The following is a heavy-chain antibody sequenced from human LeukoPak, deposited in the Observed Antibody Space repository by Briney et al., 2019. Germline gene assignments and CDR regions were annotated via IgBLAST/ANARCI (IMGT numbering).Heavy chain of an antibody. Sequence: GGSLRLSCAASGFTFDDYAMHWVRQAPGKGLEWVSYISSSGSTIYYADSVKGRFTISRDNAKNSLYLQMNSLRAEDTAVYYCARDLDGILDAFDIWGQGTMVTVSS. V-gene: IGHV3-48*03. CDR1: GFTFDDYA. CDR3: ARDLDGILDAFDI. D-gene: IGHD1-26*01. J-gene: IGHJ3*02. CDR2: ISSSGSTI.